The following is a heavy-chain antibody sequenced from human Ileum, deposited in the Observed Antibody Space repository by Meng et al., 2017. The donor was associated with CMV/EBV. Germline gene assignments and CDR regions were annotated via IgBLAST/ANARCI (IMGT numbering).Heavy chain of an antibody. D-gene: IGHD4-17*01. J-gene: IGHJ4*02. Sequence: QVQLVHAGASVTKPGASVKVSCKASGYTFTSYYMHWVRQAPGQGLEWMGVFNPSGGYTNYAQDFKGRVTMTRDTSTTTVSMDLSSLRSEDTAVYYCARARDYGPIDYWGQGTLVTVSS. CDR3: ARARDYGPIDY. CDR2: FNPSGGYT. CDR1: GYTFTSYY. V-gene: IGHV1-46*01.